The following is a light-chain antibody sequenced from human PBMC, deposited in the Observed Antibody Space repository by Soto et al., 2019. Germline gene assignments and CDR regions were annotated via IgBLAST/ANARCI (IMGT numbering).Light chain of an antibody. CDR3: SSYTSILTVV. Sequence: QSVLTQPASVSGSPGQSITISCTGTSSDVGGYNYVSWYQHHPGKAPKLLIYDVNNRPSGVSDRFSGSKSGNTASRTISGLQTEDEADYYCSSYTSILTVVFGGGTKLTVL. CDR1: SSDVGGYNY. J-gene: IGLJ2*01. CDR2: DVN. V-gene: IGLV2-14*01.